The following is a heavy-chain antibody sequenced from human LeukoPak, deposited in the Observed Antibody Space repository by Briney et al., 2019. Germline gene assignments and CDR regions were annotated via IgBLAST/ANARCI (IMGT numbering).Heavy chain of an antibody. Sequence: PGGSLRLSCAASGFTFSSYGMSWVRQAPGKGLEWVSAISGSGGSTYYADSVKGRFTISRDNSKNTLYLQMNSLRAEDTAVYYCAKDRLVRSYYYYYMDVWGKGTTVTISS. D-gene: IGHD3-10*01. J-gene: IGHJ6*03. CDR3: AKDRLVRSYYYYYMDV. CDR1: GFTFSSYG. V-gene: IGHV3-23*01. CDR2: ISGSGGST.